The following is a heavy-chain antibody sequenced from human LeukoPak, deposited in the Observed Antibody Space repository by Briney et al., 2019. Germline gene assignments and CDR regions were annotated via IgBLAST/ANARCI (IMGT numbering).Heavy chain of an antibody. V-gene: IGHV3-74*01. CDR3: ARNLNSGYGIYETLDY. CDR1: RFTFSNYW. D-gene: IGHD5-12*01. CDR2: IKRGASST. J-gene: IGHJ4*02. Sequence: GGSLRLSCAPSRFTFSNYWMHCVRRAPGKGLVWVSRIKRGASSTIDADFVKGRFTISRDNAKNTLYLKMDSLRAEDTAVYYCARNLNSGYGIYETLDYWGQGTLVTVSS.